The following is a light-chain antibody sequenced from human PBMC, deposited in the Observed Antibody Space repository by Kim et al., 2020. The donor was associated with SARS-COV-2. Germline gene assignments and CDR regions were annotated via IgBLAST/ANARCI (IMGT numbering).Light chain of an antibody. Sequence: RSTAPCTGRNSNIGTNPLIWYQPLPGAAPKLLIYAESRLPSGVPDRFSVSKSGTSASLAISGLRSEDEADYYCASWDDSLNGVVFGGGTKLTVL. CDR2: AES. V-gene: IGLV1-44*01. CDR1: NSNIGTNP. CDR3: ASWDDSLNGVV. J-gene: IGLJ2*01.